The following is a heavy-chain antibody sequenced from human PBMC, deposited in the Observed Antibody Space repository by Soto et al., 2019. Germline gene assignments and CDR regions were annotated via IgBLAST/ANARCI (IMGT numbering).Heavy chain of an antibody. CDR3: ARASISAPDAFDI. J-gene: IGHJ3*02. CDR2: IYYSGST. CDR1: GGSIKSGGFY. V-gene: IGHV4-61*08. Sequence: TLSLTCTVSGGSIKSGGFYWSWIRQHPAKGLEWIGNIYYSGSTYYNPSLKSRVTISLDTSQNQFSLKLCSVTAADTGVYYCARASISAPDAFDIWGQ. D-gene: IGHD3-3*01.